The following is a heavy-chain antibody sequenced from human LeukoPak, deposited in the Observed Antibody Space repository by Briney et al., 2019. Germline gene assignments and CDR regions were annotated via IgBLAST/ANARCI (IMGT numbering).Heavy chain of an antibody. CDR1: GGTSSSYA. V-gene: IGHV1-69*01. Sequence: SVKVSCKASGGTSSSYAISWVRQAPGQGLEWMGGIIPIFGTANYAQKFQGRVTITADESTSTAYMELSSLRSEDTAVYYCARVPYSSSWFNFFDYWGQGTLVTVSS. CDR2: IIPIFGTA. J-gene: IGHJ4*02. CDR3: ARVPYSSSWFNFFDY. D-gene: IGHD6-13*01.